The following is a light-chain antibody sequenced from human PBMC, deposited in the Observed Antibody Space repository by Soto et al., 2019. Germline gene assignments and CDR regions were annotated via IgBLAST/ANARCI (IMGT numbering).Light chain of an antibody. V-gene: IGLV2-14*01. J-gene: IGLJ1*01. CDR3: GSYTSTDTPVV. CDR1: STDVGSYNY. CDR2: EVS. Sequence: QSVLAQPSSVSGSPGQSITISCTGTSTDVGSYNYVSWYQHHPGKGPKLVIYEVSNRPSGVSDRFSGSKSGNKASLIISNLEAEDESDYYCGSYTSTDTPVVFGPGTKVTVL.